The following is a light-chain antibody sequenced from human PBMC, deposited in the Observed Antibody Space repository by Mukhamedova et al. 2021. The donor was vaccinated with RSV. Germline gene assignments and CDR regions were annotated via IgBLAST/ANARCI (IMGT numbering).Light chain of an antibody. Sequence: WYQRRVHGKAPDLLISKASTLETGVPSRFSGSGSGTDFTLTISSLQPDDFATYYCHKYNSYPLTFVGGTKVEIK. CDR2: KAS. J-gene: IGKJ4*01. CDR3: HKYNSYPLT. V-gene: IGKV1-5*03.